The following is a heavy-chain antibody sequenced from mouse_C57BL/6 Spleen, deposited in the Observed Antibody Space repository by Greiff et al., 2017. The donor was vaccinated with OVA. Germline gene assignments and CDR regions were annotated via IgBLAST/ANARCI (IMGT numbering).Heavy chain of an antibody. CDR1: GYTFTDYE. J-gene: IGHJ2*01. D-gene: IGHD1-1*01. CDR3: TRDYYYGSSYNY. V-gene: IGHV1-15*01. CDR2: IDPETGGT. Sequence: QVQLQQSGAELVRPGASVTLSCKASGYTFTDYEMHWVKQTPVHGLEWIGAIDPETGGTAYNQKFKGKAILTADKSSSTAYMELRSLTSEDSAVYYSTRDYYYGSSYNYWGQGTTLTVSS.